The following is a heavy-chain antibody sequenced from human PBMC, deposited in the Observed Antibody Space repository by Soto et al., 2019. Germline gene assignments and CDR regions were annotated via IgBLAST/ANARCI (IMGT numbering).Heavy chain of an antibody. D-gene: IGHD4-4*01. CDR3: ASLFSNYIEDYYYYGMDV. Sequence: GGSVGVACKAAGYTFTSYGISWVRQAPGQGLEWMGWISAYNGNTNYAQKLQGRVTMTTDTSTSTAYMELRSLRSDDTALYYCASLFSNYIEDYYYYGMDVWGQGTTVTVSS. J-gene: IGHJ6*02. V-gene: IGHV1-18*01. CDR2: ISAYNGNT. CDR1: GYTFTSYG.